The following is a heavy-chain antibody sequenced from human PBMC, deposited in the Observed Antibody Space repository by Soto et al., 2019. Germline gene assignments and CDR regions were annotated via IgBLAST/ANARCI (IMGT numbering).Heavy chain of an antibody. CDR2: ISGSGHAT. Sequence: EVRLLESGGGSVPPGASARLSCLTSGFMFDNYAMSWVRQSPARGLEWVAAISGSGHATYYTQSVRGRFTISRDKSKKTVFLKMNNLRTEDTAIYYCAKGRYFDSSGGCANYWGLGTLVTVSS. CDR1: GFMFDNYA. V-gene: IGHV3-23*01. D-gene: IGHD3-22*01. CDR3: AKGRYFDSSGGCANY. J-gene: IGHJ4*02.